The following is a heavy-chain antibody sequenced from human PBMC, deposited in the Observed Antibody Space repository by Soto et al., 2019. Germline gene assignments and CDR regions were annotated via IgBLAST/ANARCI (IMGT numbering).Heavy chain of an antibody. D-gene: IGHD6-13*01. CDR1: EFTFSNYA. J-gene: IGHJ4*02. V-gene: IGHV3-23*01. CDR2: ISDNGGTT. CDR3: SLDPQQVIDYFVY. Sequence: GGSLRLSCAASEFTFSNYAMSWVRQAPGKGLEWVSSISDNGGTTYYADSVKGRFTISRDNSKNTLYLQMNSLRAEDTAVYYCSLDPQQVIDYFVYCGQATQVSVFS.